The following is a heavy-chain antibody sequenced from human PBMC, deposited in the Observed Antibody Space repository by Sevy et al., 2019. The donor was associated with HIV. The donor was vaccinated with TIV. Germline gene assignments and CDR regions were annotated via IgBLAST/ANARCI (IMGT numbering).Heavy chain of an antibody. Sequence: ASVKVSCKASGYTFTSYGISWVRQAPGQGLEWMGWISAYNGNTNYAQKLQGRVTMTTDTSTSTAYMELWSLRSDDTAVYYCARESFNWNYFDYWGQGTLVTVSS. CDR3: ARESFNWNYFDY. D-gene: IGHD1-1*01. CDR1: GYTFTSYG. V-gene: IGHV1-18*01. CDR2: ISAYNGNT. J-gene: IGHJ4*02.